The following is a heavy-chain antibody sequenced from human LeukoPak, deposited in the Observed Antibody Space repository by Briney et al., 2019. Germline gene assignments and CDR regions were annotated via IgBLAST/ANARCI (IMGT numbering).Heavy chain of an antibody. CDR3: AREWSIAAAGTDAFDI. CDR2: INPSGGST. V-gene: IGHV1-46*01. D-gene: IGHD6-13*01. Sequence: APVKVSCKASGYTFTSYYMHWVRQAPGQGLEWMGIINPSGGSTSYAQKFQGRVTMTRDTSTSTVYMELSSLRSEDTAVYYCAREWSIAAAGTDAFDIWGQGTMVTVSS. J-gene: IGHJ3*02. CDR1: GYTFTSYY.